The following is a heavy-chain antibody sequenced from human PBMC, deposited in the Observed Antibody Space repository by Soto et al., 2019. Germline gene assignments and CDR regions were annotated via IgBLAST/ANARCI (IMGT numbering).Heavy chain of an antibody. CDR1: GFTFSTSA. V-gene: IGHV3-23*01. CDR2: LSASGANT. CDR3: ATHIAGATKKGADY. J-gene: IGHJ4*02. Sequence: EVQLLESGGDLVQPGGSLRLSCAASGFTFSTSAMTWVRQAPGKGLEWVSTLSASGANTYYADSVKGRFTISRDKSKNTLYLQMNVLRVEDTGVYYCATHIAGATKKGADYWGQGTLVTVSS. D-gene: IGHD1-26*01.